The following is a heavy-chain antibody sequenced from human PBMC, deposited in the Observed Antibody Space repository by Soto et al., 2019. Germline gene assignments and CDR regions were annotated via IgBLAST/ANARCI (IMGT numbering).Heavy chain of an antibody. Sequence: ASVKVSCKTSGDTFTNFGLSWVRQAPGQGLEWMGWIATYNSNKKLAQKFQGRVTIDRDTSASTAYMELSSLRPEDTAVYYCASGGYFDSSNYLAYWGLATLVTVSS. CDR2: IATYNSNK. V-gene: IGHV1-18*01. CDR3: ASGGYFDSSNYLAY. J-gene: IGHJ4*02. CDR1: GDTFTNFG. D-gene: IGHD3-22*01.